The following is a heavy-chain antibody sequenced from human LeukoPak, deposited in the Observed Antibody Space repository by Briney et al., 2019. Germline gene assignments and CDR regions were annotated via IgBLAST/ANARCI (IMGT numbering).Heavy chain of an antibody. CDR2: ISGSGGST. CDR3: ARVGGTVDYYYYMDV. Sequence: PGGSLRLSCAASGFTFSSYAMSWVRQAPGKGLEWVSAISGSGGSTYYADSVKGRFTISRDNAKNSLYLQMNSLRAEDTAVYYCARVGGTVDYYYYMDVWGKGTTVTVSS. J-gene: IGHJ6*03. V-gene: IGHV3-23*01. D-gene: IGHD1-1*01. CDR1: GFTFSSYA.